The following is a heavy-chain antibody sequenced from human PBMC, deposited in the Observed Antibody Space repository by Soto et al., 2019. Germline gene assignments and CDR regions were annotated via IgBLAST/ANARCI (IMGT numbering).Heavy chain of an antibody. D-gene: IGHD5-18*01. CDR1: GDSISSNTNY. V-gene: IGHV4-30-4*01. Sequence: QVQLQESGPGLVKPSQTLSLTCTVSGDSISSNTNYWSWIRQPPGEGLEWIGFISYSGTTSYSPSLKGRVXTXLXXAKNQFSLSLSSVTATDTAVYYCARGRGYSYGLDPWGQGTLVTVSS. J-gene: IGHJ5*02. CDR3: ARGRGYSYGLDP. CDR2: ISYSGTT.